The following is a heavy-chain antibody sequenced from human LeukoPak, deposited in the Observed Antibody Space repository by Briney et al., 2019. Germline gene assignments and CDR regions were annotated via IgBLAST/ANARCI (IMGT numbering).Heavy chain of an antibody. CDR1: GGSISSGYY. V-gene: IGHV4-38-2*02. CDR3: ARRRGNYYLDY. CDR2: IYHSGIT. D-gene: IGHD1-7*01. Sequence: SETLSLTCTVSGGSISSGYYWGWIRQPPGRGLEWIGIIYHSGITYYDPSLKGRVTISVDTSKNQFSLKLSSVTAADTAVYYCARRRGNYYLDYWGQGTLVTVSS. J-gene: IGHJ4*02.